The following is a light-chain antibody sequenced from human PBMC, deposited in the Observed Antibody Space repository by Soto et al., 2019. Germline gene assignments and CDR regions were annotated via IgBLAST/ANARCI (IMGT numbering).Light chain of an antibody. CDR2: GAS. Sequence: EIVMTQSPATLSVSPGERVTLSCRASQSFSNNLAWYQQKPGQAPRLLIYGASTRATGIPARFSGSGSGTNFPLTINSLQFEDFAVYYCQQYNNWPGTFGQGTKV. J-gene: IGKJ1*01. V-gene: IGKV3-15*01. CDR3: QQYNNWPGT. CDR1: QSFSNN.